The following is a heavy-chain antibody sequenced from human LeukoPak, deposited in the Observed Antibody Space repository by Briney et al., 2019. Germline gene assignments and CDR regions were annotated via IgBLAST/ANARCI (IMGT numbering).Heavy chain of an antibody. J-gene: IGHJ3*02. V-gene: IGHV3-48*01. CDR2: IDARSGIV. D-gene: IGHD3-3*01. CDR1: GFTFTMFG. Sequence: GGSLRLSCAASGFTFTMFGMNWVRQAPGKGLEWVSYIDARSGIVYYADSVQGRFTISRDDAKDSVFLQMNSLRVDDTAVYYCARTYDFGRGPPGDAFDNWGQGTLVTVPS. CDR3: ARTYDFGRGPPGDAFDN.